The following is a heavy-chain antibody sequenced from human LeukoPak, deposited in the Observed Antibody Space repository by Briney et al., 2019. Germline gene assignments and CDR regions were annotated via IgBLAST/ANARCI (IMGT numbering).Heavy chain of an antibody. CDR1: GYTFTSYG. CDR2: ISAYNGNT. CDR3: ARDPSNYYYYYYMDV. Sequence: ATVKISCKASGYTFTSYGISWVRQAPGLGLEWMGWISAYNGNTNYAQKLQGRVTMTTDTSTSTAYMELRSLRSDDTAVYYCARDPSNYYYYYYMDVWGKGTTVTVSS. J-gene: IGHJ6*03. V-gene: IGHV1-18*01.